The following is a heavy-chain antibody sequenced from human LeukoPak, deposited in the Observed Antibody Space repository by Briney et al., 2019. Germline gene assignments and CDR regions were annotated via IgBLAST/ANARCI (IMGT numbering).Heavy chain of an antibody. CDR3: VRDWDHFDFDS. D-gene: IGHD3-9*01. Sequence: GGSLRLSCAASGFTFSNYWMHWVRQAPGKGLVWVSRIKGDGSHTIYADSVKGRFTISRDNARNTLYLQMKSLRAEDTAVYYCVRDWDHFDFDSWGQGTLVTVSS. V-gene: IGHV3-74*01. CDR2: IKGDGSHT. J-gene: IGHJ5*01. CDR1: GFTFSNYW.